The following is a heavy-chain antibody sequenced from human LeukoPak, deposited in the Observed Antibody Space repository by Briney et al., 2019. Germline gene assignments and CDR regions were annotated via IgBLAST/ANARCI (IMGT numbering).Heavy chain of an antibody. V-gene: IGHV4-59*01. Sequence: PSETLSLTGTVAWGSISSYDWSWHWEAPGRGLEGFGYIYYSGSTNDNAVLKRRVTMSVDTSKIQFSLKLSSVTAADTAVYYCARGNFDWLLRYARFDYWGQGTLVTVSS. J-gene: IGHJ4*02. CDR2: IYYSGST. D-gene: IGHD3-9*01. CDR3: ARGNFDWLLRYARFDY. CDR1: WGSISSYD.